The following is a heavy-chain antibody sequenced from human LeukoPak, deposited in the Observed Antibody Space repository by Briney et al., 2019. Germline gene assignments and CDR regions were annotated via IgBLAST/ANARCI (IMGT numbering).Heavy chain of an antibody. J-gene: IGHJ4*02. Sequence: GASVKVSCKASGYTFTGYYMHWVRQAPGQGLERKGWINPNSGGTKTAQTFQGRVTMTRDTSISTAYMELSRLRSDDTAVYFCARSVVAGSGNFDYWGQGTLVTVSS. CDR3: ARSVVAGSGNFDY. CDR1: GYTFTGYY. CDR2: INPNSGGT. D-gene: IGHD6-19*01. V-gene: IGHV1-2*02.